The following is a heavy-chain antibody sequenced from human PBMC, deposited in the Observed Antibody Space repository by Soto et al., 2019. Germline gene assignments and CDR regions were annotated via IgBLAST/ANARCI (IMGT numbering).Heavy chain of an antibody. D-gene: IGHD1-1*01. CDR2: IYYSGST. J-gene: IGHJ6*02. CDR3: ARDSSQRGYNNDYYYYGMDV. V-gene: IGHV4-31*03. CDR1: GGSISSGGYY. Sequence: QVQLQESGPGLVKPSQTLSLTCTVSGGSISSGGYYWSWIRQHPGKGLEWIGYIYYSGSTYYNPYLKSRVTISVDTSKNQFSLKLSSVTAADTAVYYCARDSSQRGYNNDYYYYGMDVWGQGTTVTVSS.